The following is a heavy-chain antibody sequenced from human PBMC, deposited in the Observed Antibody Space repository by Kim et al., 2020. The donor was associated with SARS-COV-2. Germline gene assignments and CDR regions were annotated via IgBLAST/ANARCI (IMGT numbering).Heavy chain of an antibody. D-gene: IGHD2-15*01. J-gene: IGHJ6*02. V-gene: IGHV3-7*01. CDR2: IKQDGSEK. CDR3: AREGGVCSGGSCYYYYYGMDV. Sequence: GGSLRLSCAASGFTFSTYWMTWVRQAPGKGLEWVANIKQDGSEKYYVDSVKGRFTISRDNAKNSLYLQMNSLRAEDTAVYYCAREGGVCSGGSCYYYYYGMDVWGQGTTVTVSS. CDR1: GFTFSTYW.